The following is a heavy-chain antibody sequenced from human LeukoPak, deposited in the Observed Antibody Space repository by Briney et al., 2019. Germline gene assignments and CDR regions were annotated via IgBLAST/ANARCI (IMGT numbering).Heavy chain of an antibody. V-gene: IGHV4-34*01. J-gene: IGHJ4*02. Sequence: PSETLSLTCAVYGGSFSGYYWSWIRQPPGKGLEWIGEINHSGSTNYNPSLKSRVTISVDTSKNQFSLKLSSVTAADTAVYYCARDSRVPVAGTDREGGYYFDYWGQGTLVTVSS. CDR2: INHSGST. D-gene: IGHD6-19*01. CDR1: GGSFSGYY. CDR3: ARDSRVPVAGTDREGGYYFDY.